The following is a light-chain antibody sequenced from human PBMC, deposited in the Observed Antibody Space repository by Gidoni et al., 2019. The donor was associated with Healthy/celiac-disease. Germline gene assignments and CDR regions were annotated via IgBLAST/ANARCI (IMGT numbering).Light chain of an antibody. Sequence: EVVLTQSPATLSLSPGERATLSCRASQSVRFYLTWYQQKPGQAPRLLLYDASYHATGIPARFSGSGSGTDFTLTIRSLEPEDSAVYYCQQRTNWPPITFXPXTRLEIK. CDR2: DAS. V-gene: IGKV3-11*01. CDR1: QSVRFY. J-gene: IGKJ5*01. CDR3: QQRTNWPPIT.